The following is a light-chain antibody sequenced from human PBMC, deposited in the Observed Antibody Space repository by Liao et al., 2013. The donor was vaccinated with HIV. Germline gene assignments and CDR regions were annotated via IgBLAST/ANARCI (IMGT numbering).Light chain of an antibody. CDR3: QAWDTSTVV. CDR1: TLGNKY. J-gene: IGLJ2*01. Sequence: SYELTQPPSVSVSPGQTASITCSGDTLGNKYAYWYQQTPGQSPVLVIFQDSKRPSGIPERFAGSNSGNTATLTISGTQAMDEADYYCQAWDTSTVVFGGGTKLTVL. CDR2: QDS. V-gene: IGLV3-1*01.